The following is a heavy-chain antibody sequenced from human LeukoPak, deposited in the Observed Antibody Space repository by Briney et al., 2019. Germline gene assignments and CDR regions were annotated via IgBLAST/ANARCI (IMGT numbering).Heavy chain of an antibody. Sequence: GGSLRLSCAASGFTFSNYAMTWVRQAPGKGLEWVSGISGSGAGTFYADSVRGWFTISRDNSKNTLFLQMNSLRAEDTAVYYCARSRYNWKVWGQGTLVTVSS. V-gene: IGHV3-23*01. CDR3: ARSRYNWKV. CDR2: ISGSGAGT. D-gene: IGHD1-20*01. J-gene: IGHJ4*02. CDR1: GFTFSNYA.